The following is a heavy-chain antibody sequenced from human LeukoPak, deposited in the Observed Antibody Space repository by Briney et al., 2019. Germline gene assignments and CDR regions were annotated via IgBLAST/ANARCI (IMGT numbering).Heavy chain of an antibody. Sequence: SETLSLTCTVPGVSLSSYYWSWIRQPAGPGLEWIGGVYSSGSTNYNPSFESRVTMSVDTSKNQFSLRLSSVTAADTAVYYCARSPVVIYNYFDYWGQGTLVTVSS. D-gene: IGHD2/OR15-2a*01. V-gene: IGHV4-4*07. J-gene: IGHJ4*02. CDR3: ARSPVVIYNYFDY. CDR1: GVSLSSYY. CDR2: VYSSGST.